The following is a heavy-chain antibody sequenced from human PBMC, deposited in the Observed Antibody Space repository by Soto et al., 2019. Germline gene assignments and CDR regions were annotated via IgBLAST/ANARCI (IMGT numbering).Heavy chain of an antibody. Sequence: LSLTCAVSGDSISRGFHWAWIRQPPGKGLEWVASIYHSGTTYYNPSLTSRVLISVDTSKNQFSLRLMSLTAADTAVYYCARDQGVAAAGITWFDPWGQGSLVTVSS. CDR1: GDSISRGFH. J-gene: IGHJ5*02. V-gene: IGHV4-38-2*02. CDR2: IYHSGTT. CDR3: ARDQGVAAAGITWFDP. D-gene: IGHD6-13*01.